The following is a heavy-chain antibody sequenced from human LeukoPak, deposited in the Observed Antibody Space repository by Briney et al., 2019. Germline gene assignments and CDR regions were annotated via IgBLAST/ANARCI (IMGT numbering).Heavy chain of an antibody. V-gene: IGHV3-23*01. CDR1: GFTFSSYA. D-gene: IGHD6-13*01. CDR2: ISGSGGST. J-gene: IGHJ4*02. CDR3: AIYSSSWFQNYFDY. Sequence: GGSLRLSCAASGFTFSSYAMSWVRQAPGKGLEWVLAISGSGGSTYYADSVKGRFTISRDNSKNTLYLQMNSLRAEDTAVYYRAIYSSSWFQNYFDYWGQGTLVTVSS.